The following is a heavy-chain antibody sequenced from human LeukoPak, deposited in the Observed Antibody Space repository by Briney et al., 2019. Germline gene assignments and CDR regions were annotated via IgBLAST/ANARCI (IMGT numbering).Heavy chain of an antibody. J-gene: IGHJ3*02. V-gene: IGHV4-39*07. CDR1: GGSISSYY. CDR2: IYYSGST. CDR3: ARDRGPDAFDI. Sequence: SETLSLTCTVSGGSISSYYWGWIRQPPGKGLEWIGSIYYSGSTYYNPSLKSRVTISVDTSKNQFSLKLSSVTAADTAVYYCARDRGPDAFDIWGQGTMVTVSS.